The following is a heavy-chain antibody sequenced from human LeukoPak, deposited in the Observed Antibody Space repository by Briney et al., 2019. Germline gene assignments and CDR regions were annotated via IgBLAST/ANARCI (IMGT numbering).Heavy chain of an antibody. J-gene: IGHJ4*02. CDR1: GFTFSSYA. CDR2: ISGSGGST. V-gene: IGHV3-23*01. Sequence: PGGSLRLSCAASGFTFSSYAMSWVRQAPGKGPEWVSAISGSGGSTYYADSVKGRFTISRDNSKNTLYLQMNSLRAEDTAVYYCAKVPYGSGSLYYFDYWGQGTLVTVSS. D-gene: IGHD3-10*01. CDR3: AKVPYGSGSLYYFDY.